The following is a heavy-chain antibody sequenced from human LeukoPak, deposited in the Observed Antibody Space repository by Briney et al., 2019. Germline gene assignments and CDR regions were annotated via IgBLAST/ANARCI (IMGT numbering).Heavy chain of an antibody. CDR3: AKDPLSCSGGSCYSAQYYYYYYYMDV. V-gene: IGHV4-59*01. CDR2: IYYSGST. D-gene: IGHD2-15*01. J-gene: IGHJ6*03. CDR1: GGSISSYY. Sequence: SETLSLTCTVSGGSISSYYWSWIRQPPGKGLEWIGYIYYSGSTNYNPSLKSRVTISVDTSKNQFSLKLSSVTAADTAVYYCAKDPLSCSGGSCYSAQYYYYYYYMDVWGKGTTVTISS.